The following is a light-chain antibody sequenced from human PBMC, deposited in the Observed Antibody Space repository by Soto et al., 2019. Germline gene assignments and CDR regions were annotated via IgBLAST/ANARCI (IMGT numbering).Light chain of an antibody. Sequence: DIQMTQSPSSLSASVGDRVTITCRASQGISNYLAWYQQKPGKVPKLLIYAASTLQSGVPSRFSGSGSGTDFTFTISSLQPEDVATYYSQKYNSAPPFTFGPGTKVDIQ. CDR3: QKYNSAPPFT. CDR1: QGISNY. J-gene: IGKJ3*01. V-gene: IGKV1-27*01. CDR2: AAS.